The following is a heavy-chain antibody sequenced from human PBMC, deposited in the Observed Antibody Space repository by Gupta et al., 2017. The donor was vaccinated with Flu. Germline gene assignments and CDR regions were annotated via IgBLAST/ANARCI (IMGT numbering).Heavy chain of an antibody. CDR1: GFSFSDYA. Sequence: QVQLVESGGGVVQPGGSLRLSCAASGFSFSDYAMHWVRQAPGKGLEWVAGVSFDGRVSRFATSVKGRFTISRDNSKNTLSLQLNSLRAEDAALYYCARDGILYSMTTNYFDHWGQGTLVTVSS. CDR3: ARDGILYSMTTNYFDH. D-gene: IGHD2-15*01. J-gene: IGHJ4*02. V-gene: IGHV3-30*04. CDR2: VSFDGRVS.